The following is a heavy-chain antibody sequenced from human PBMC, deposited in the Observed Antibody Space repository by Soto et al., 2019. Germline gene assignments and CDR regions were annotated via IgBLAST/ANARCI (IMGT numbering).Heavy chain of an antibody. V-gene: IGHV3-7*04. CDR2: IKQDGSEK. Sequence: GGSLRLSCAASGFTFSSYWMSWVRQAPGKGLEWVANIKQDGSEKYNVDSVKGRFTISRDNAKNSLYLQMNSLRAEDTVVYYWARVSGTVTPYYFDYWGQGTLVTVSS. CDR3: ARVSGTVTPYYFDY. CDR1: GFTFSSYW. D-gene: IGHD4-17*01. J-gene: IGHJ4*02.